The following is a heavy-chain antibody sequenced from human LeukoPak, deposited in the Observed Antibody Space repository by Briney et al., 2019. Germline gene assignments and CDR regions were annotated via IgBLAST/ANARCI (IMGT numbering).Heavy chain of an antibody. J-gene: IGHJ4*02. CDR2: ISAYNGNT. D-gene: IGHD1-26*01. V-gene: IGHV1-18*01. Sequence: GASVKVSCTASGYTFTSYGISWVRQAPGQGLEWMGWISAYNGNTNYAQKLQGRVTMTTDTSTSTAYMELRSLRSDDTAVYYCARDLPMPGDSGSFTILPFDYWGQGTLVTVSS. CDR3: ARDLPMPGDSGSFTILPFDY. CDR1: GYTFTSYG.